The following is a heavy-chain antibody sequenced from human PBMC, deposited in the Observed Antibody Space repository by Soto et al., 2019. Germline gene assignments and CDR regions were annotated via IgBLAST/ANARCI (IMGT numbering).Heavy chain of an antibody. CDR2: INHSGST. D-gene: IGHD2-15*01. J-gene: IGHJ6*02. V-gene: IGHV4-34*01. CDR3: AGLSYCSGGSCYSPYYYYGMDV. CDR1: GGSFSGYY. Sequence: SETLSLTCAVYGGSFSGYYWSWIRQPPGKGLEWIGEINHSGSTNYNPSLTSRVTISVDTSKNQFSLKLSSVTAADTAVYYCAGLSYCSGGSCYSPYYYYGMDVWGQGTTVTVSS.